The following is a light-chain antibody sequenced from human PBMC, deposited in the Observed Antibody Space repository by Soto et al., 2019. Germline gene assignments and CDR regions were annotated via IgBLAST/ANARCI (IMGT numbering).Light chain of an antibody. J-gene: IGKJ1*01. CDR1: QSISSW. CDR2: DAS. CDR3: QQYNSYPWT. V-gene: IGKV1-5*01. Sequence: DIQMTQSPSTLSASVGDRVTITCRASQSISSWLAWYQQKPGKAPKLLIYDASSLESGVPSRFSGRGSGTEFTLTISSPQPDDFATYYCQQYNSYPWTFGQGTKVEIK.